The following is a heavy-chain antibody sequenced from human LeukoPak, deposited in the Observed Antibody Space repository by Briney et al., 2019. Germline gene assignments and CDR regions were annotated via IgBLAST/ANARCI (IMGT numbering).Heavy chain of an antibody. CDR3: GIIYSYAVDH. D-gene: IGHD3-16*01. J-gene: IGHJ4*02. V-gene: IGHV5-10-1*01. Sequence: GESLRISCEGSGYSFTSYWISWVRQMPGKGLEWMGKIDPGDSHTTYSPSFLGHVTISVDKSINTAYLQWSSLNASDTATYYCGIIYSYAVDHWGQGTLVIVSS. CDR2: IDPGDSHT. CDR1: GYSFTSYW.